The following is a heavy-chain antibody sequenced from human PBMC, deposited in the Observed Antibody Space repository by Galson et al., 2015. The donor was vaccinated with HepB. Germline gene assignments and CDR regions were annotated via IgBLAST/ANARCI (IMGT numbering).Heavy chain of an antibody. CDR3: AKSPDSSGYLGYYYYYMDV. V-gene: IGHV3-23*01. Sequence: SLRLSCAASGFTFSSYAMSWVRQAPGKGLEWVSAISGSGGSTYYADSVKGRFTISRDNSKNTLYLQMNSLRAEDTAVYYCAKSPDSSGYLGYYYYYMDVWGKGTTVTVSS. CDR1: GFTFSSYA. J-gene: IGHJ6*03. CDR2: ISGSGGST. D-gene: IGHD3-22*01.